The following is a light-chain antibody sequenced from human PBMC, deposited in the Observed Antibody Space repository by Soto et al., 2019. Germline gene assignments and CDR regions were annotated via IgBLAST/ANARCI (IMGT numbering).Light chain of an antibody. CDR1: QGINRW. Sequence: DIQMTQSPSSVYASVGDRVTLTCRASQGINRWLAWYQQKPGKAPKVLIYGASTLQSGVPSRFSGSGSGTDFTLTISSLQPEDFATYYCQQANSFPRTFGQGTKVDIK. J-gene: IGKJ1*01. CDR3: QQANSFPRT. V-gene: IGKV1-12*01. CDR2: GAS.